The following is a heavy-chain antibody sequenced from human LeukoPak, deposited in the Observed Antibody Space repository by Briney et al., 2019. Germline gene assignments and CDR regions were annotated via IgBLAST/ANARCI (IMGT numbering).Heavy chain of an antibody. J-gene: IGHJ4*02. CDR2: VNPSSGNT. CDR1: GYTFTSYD. CDR3: ARAGEFIVVVPAATKGFDY. Sequence: GASVKVSCKASGYTFTSYDINWVRQATGQGLEWMGWVNPSSGNTGYAQKFQGRVTITRNTSISTAYMELSSLRSEDTAVYYCARAGEFIVVVPAATKGFDYWGQGTLVTVSS. D-gene: IGHD2-2*01. V-gene: IGHV1-8*03.